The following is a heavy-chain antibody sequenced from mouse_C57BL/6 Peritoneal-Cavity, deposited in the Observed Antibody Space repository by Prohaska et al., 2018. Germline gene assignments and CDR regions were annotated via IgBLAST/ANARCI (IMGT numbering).Heavy chain of an antibody. CDR1: GYSFTDYN. J-gene: IGHJ3*01. D-gene: IGHD1-1*01. CDR3: ARHYGSSYEAWLAY. Sequence: EFQLQQSGPALVKPGASVKISCKASGYSFTDYNMNWVKQSNGKSLEWIGVINPNYSTTSYNQKVKGKATLTVDQSSSTAYMQHNSLTSEDSAVYYCARHYGSSYEAWLAYWGQGTLVTVSA. V-gene: IGHV1-39*01. CDR2: INPNYSTT.